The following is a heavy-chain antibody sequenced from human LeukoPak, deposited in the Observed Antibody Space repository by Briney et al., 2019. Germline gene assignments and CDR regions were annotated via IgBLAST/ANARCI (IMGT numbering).Heavy chain of an antibody. D-gene: IGHD3-9*01. V-gene: IGHV3-21*01. CDR1: GFTFSSYS. Sequence: GGSLRLSCAASGFTFSSYSMNWVRQAPGKGLEWVSSISSSSSYIYYADSVKGRFTISRDNAKNSLYLQMNSPRAEDTAVYYCARDLYDILTGYSSNFDYWGQGTLVTVSS. J-gene: IGHJ4*02. CDR3: ARDLYDILTGYSSNFDY. CDR2: ISSSSSYI.